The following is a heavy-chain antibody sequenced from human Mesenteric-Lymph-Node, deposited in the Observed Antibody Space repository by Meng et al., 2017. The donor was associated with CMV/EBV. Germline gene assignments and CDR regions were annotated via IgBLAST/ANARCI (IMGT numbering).Heavy chain of an antibody. CDR1: GYSISSGYY. CDR2: IYHSGST. Sequence: SETLSLTCTVSGYSISSGYYWGWIRQPPGKGLEWIGSIYHSGSTYYNPSLKSRVTISVDTSKNQFSLKLSSVTAADTAVYYCARVGGLGYCSSTSCYSSAAEYFQHWGQGTLVTVSS. CDR3: ARVGGLGYCSSTSCYSSAAEYFQH. J-gene: IGHJ1*01. V-gene: IGHV4-38-2*02. D-gene: IGHD2-2*02.